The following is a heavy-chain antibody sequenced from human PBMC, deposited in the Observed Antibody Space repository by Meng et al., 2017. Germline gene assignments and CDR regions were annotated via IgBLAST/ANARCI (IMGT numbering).Heavy chain of an antibody. CDR1: GLRFTDAW. J-gene: IGHJ4*02. Sequence: VWLVGAGGGLVKPGGSLRLSCVASGLRFTDAWMSWVRQAPGKGLEWVGRIKRNRDGGTIDYAARVKGRFTISRDESKNTLYLQMDSLITEDTAVYFCATGAAAADHWGQGTLVTVSS. D-gene: IGHD6-13*01. V-gene: IGHV3-15*01. CDR2: IKRNRDGGTI. CDR3: ATGAAAADH.